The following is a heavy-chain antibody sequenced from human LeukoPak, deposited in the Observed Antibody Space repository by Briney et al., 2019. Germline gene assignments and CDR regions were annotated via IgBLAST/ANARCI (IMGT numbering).Heavy chain of an antibody. J-gene: IGHJ4*02. V-gene: IGHV4-34*01. Sequence: PSETLSLTCAVYGGSFSGYYWGWIRQPPGKGLEWIGEINHSGSTNYNPSLKSRVTISVDTSKNQFSLKLSSVTAADTAVYYCARREWLRLVDYWGQGTLVTVSS. CDR1: GGSFSGYY. D-gene: IGHD5-12*01. CDR2: INHSGST. CDR3: ARREWLRLVDY.